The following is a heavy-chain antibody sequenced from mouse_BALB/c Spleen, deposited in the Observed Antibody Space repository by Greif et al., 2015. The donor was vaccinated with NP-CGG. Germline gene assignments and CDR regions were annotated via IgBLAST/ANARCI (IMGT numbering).Heavy chain of an antibody. CDR1: GYTFTSYW. Sequence: VQLQQSGPELVRPGASVKTSCKASGYTFTSYWMHWVKQRPGQGLEWIGMIDPSNSETRLSQKFKDKATLNVDKSSNTACMQLSSLTSEDSAVYYCAIYDGYYYYAMDYWGQGTSVTVSS. CDR2: IDPSNSET. CDR3: AIYDGYYYYAMDY. V-gene: IGHV1-74*01. J-gene: IGHJ4*01. D-gene: IGHD2-3*01.